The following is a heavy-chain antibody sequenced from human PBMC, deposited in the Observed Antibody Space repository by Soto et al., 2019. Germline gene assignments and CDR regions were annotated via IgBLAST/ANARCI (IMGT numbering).Heavy chain of an antibody. CDR3: STDRGIYGLDI. J-gene: IGHJ6*02. Sequence: EVQLVESGGGFVQPGGSLRLSCVASRFSFTNAWMSWVRQAPGKGPEWVGRIKSKTDGGTADYAAPVKGRFTISRDDSQNTLYLHMESLKTEDTAVYHCSTDRGIYGLDIWGQGTTVTVSS. CDR2: IKSKTDGGTA. CDR1: RFSFTNAW. V-gene: IGHV3-15*01.